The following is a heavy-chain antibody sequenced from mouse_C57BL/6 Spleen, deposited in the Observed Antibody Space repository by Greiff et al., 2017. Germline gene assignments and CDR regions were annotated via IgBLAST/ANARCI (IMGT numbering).Heavy chain of an antibody. CDR2: IDPSDSET. D-gene: IGHD1-1*02. J-gene: IGHJ4*01. CDR1: GYTFTSYW. Sequence: VQLQQPGAELVRPGSSVKLSCTASGYTFTSYWMHWVKQRPIQGLEWIGNIDPSDSETHYNQKFKDKATLTVDKSSSTAYMQLSSLTSEDSAVYYCARSIYYEGAMDYWGQGTSVTVSS. CDR3: ARSIYYEGAMDY. V-gene: IGHV1-52*01.